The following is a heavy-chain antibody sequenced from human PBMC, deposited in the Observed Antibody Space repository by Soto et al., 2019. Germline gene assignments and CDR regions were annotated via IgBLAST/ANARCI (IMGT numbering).Heavy chain of an antibody. J-gene: IGHJ6*02. Sequence: SQTLSLTCATSGDSVSSNSAAWNWIRQSPSRGLEWLGRTYYRSKWYNDYAVSVKSRITINPDTSKNQFSLQLNSVTPEDTAVYYCAREEYSSSLWGGYYYGMDVWGQGTTVTVSS. CDR3: AREEYSSSLWGGYYYGMDV. D-gene: IGHD6-6*01. CDR2: TYYRSKWYN. CDR1: GDSVSSNSAA. V-gene: IGHV6-1*01.